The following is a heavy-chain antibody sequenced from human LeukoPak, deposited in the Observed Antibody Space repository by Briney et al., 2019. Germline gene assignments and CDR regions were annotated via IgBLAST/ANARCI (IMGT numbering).Heavy chain of an antibody. V-gene: IGHV3-7*02. CDR2: IKQDGTDK. J-gene: IGHJ4*02. CDR3: ASSLPRYSSSWYLFNY. D-gene: IGHD6-13*01. CDR1: GFIFTTYW. Sequence: PGGSLRLSCAASGFIFTTYWMSWVRQAPGKGLEWVANIKQDGTDKFYVDSVKGRFTISRDNSKNTLYLQMNSLRAEDTAVYYCASSLPRYSSSWYLFNYWGQGTLVTVSS.